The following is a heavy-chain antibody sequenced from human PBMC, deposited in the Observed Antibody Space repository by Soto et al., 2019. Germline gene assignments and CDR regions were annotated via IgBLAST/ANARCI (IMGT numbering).Heavy chain of an antibody. D-gene: IGHD3-22*01. V-gene: IGHV1-69*01. CDR2: IIPIFGTA. CDR3: ARSDYYYDSSGYHPCDYYGMYV. J-gene: IGHJ6*02. CDR1: GGTFSSYA. Sequence: QVQLVQSGAEVKKPGSSVKVSCKASGGTFSSYAISWVRQAPGQGLEWMGGIIPIFGTANYAQKVQVRVTITADESTSTAYMRLSSLRTEDRAVYYCARSDYYYDSSGYHPCDYYGMYVWGQGTTVTVSS.